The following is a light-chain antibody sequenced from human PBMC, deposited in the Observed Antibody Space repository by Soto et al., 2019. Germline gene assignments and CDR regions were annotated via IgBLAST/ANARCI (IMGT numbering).Light chain of an antibody. CDR3: SSYAGSNIVV. CDR2: EVS. V-gene: IGLV2-8*01. CDR1: SSDVGGYNY. J-gene: IGLJ2*01. Sequence: QSVLTQPPSAAGSPGQSVTISCTGTSSDVGGYNYVSWYQQHPGKAPKLMIYEVSKRPSGVPERFSGSKSGNTASLTVSGLQAEDEADYYCSSYAGSNIVVFGGGTKLTVL.